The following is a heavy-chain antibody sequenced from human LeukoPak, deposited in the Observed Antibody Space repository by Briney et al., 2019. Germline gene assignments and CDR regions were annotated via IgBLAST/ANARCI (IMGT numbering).Heavy chain of an antibody. CDR2: INHSGST. D-gene: IGHD3-22*01. V-gene: IGHV4-34*01. J-gene: IGHJ4*02. CDR1: GGSFSGYY. CDR3: ARPRSDSSGYYYDY. Sequence: PSETLSLTCAVYGGSFSGYYWRWIRQPPGKGLEWIGEINHSGSTNYNPSLKSRVTISVDTSKNQFSLKLSSVTAADTAVYYCARPRSDSSGYYYDYWGQGTLVTVSS.